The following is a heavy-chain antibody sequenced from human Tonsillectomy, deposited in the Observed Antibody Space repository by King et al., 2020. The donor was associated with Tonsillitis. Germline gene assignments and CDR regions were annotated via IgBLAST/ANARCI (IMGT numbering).Heavy chain of an antibody. CDR2: IYSGGSST. CDR3: AKDLGSGSYYNVLYFDY. Sequence: VQLVESGGGLVQPGGSLRLSCAASGFTFSSYAMSWVRQAPGKGLEWVSVIYSGGSSTYYADSVKGRFTISRDNSKNTLYLQMNSLRAEDTAVYYCAKDLGSGSYYNVLYFDYWGQGTLVTVSS. D-gene: IGHD3-10*01. V-gene: IGHV3-23*03. J-gene: IGHJ4*02. CDR1: GFTFSSYA.